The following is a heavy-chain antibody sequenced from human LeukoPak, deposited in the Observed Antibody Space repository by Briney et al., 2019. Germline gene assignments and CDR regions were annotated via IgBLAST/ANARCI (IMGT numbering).Heavy chain of an antibody. CDR1: GSSFTSYW. D-gene: IGHD6-6*01. J-gene: IGHJ4*02. Sequence: GAPLKISSKGSGSSFTSYWIGWVRQMPGKGLEGRGIIYPGDSDTRYSPSFRGQVTISADKSITPAYLKWSSLEATEPPMFYFSAGSSSVHFDNWGEGKLVTVSS. V-gene: IGHV5-51*01. CDR2: IYPGDSDT. CDR3: SAGSSSVHFDN.